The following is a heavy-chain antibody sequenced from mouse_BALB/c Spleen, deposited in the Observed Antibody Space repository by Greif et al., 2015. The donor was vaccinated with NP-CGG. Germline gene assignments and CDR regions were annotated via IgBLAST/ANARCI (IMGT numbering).Heavy chain of an antibody. D-gene: IGHD4-1*01. CDR1: GYTFTSYW. V-gene: IGHV1-7*01. Sequence: QVQLQQSGAELAKPGASVKMSCKASGYTFTSYWMHWVKQRPGQGLEWIGYINPSTGYTEYNQKFKDKATLTAGKSSSTAYMQLSSLTSEDSAVYYCARLGLGAYWGQGTLVTVSA. CDR3: ARLGLGAY. CDR2: INPSTGYT. J-gene: IGHJ3*01.